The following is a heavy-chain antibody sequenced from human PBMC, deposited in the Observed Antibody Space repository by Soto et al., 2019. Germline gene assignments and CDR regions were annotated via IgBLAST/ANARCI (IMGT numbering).Heavy chain of an antibody. CDR2: ISSSSRYI. J-gene: IGHJ4*02. CDR3: ARDCSGGSCYAAGPPIDY. CDR1: GFTFRSYN. V-gene: IGHV3-21*01. D-gene: IGHD2-15*01. Sequence: EVQLVESGGGLVKPGGSLRLSCAASGFTFRSYNMNWVRQAPGKGLEWVSYISSSSRYISYADSVKGRFTISRDNAKNSLYLQMNSLRAEDTAVYYCARDCSGGSCYAAGPPIDYWGQGTLVTVSS.